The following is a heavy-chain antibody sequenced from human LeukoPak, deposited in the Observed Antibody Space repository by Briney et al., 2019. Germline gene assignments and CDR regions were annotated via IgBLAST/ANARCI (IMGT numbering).Heavy chain of an antibody. D-gene: IGHD5-18*01. V-gene: IGHV4-34*01. CDR3: ARGLIQLWSTDAFDI. J-gene: IGHJ3*02. CDR2: INHSGST. Sequence: SETLSLTCAVYGGSFSGYYWSWIRQPPGKGLEWIGEINHSGSTNYNPSLKSRVTISVDTSKNQFSLKLSSVTAADTAVYYCARGLIQLWSTDAFDIWGQGTLVTVSS. CDR1: GGSFSGYY.